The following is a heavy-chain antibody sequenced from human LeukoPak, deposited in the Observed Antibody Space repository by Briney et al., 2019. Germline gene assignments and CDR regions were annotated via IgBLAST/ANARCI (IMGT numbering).Heavy chain of an antibody. CDR1: GGTFSSYA. J-gene: IGHJ4*02. CDR2: IIPIFGTA. Sequence: SVKLSCKASGGTFSSYAISWVRHAPGQGLEWMGGIIPIFGTANYAQKFQGRVTITADGSTSTAYMELSSLRSEDTAVYYCARDIVPAAALDYWGQGTLVTVSS. CDR3: ARDIVPAAALDY. V-gene: IGHV1-69*13. D-gene: IGHD2-2*01.